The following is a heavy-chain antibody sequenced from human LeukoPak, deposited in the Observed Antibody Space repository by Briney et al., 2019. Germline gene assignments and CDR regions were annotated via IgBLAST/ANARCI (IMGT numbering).Heavy chain of an antibody. V-gene: IGHV3-15*01. J-gene: IGHJ4*02. Sequence: GGSLRLSCAASGFTFSYAWMSWVRQAPGKGLEWVGRIKSKTDGGTTDYAAPVKGRFTISRDDSKNTLYLQMNSLKTEDTAVYYCPTGLTYYDILTGYYFDYWGQGTLVTVSS. D-gene: IGHD3-9*01. CDR3: PTGLTYYDILTGYYFDY. CDR2: IKSKTDGGTT. CDR1: GFTFSYAW.